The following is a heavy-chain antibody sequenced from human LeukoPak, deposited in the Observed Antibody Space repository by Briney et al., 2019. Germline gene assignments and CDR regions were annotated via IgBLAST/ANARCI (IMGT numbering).Heavy chain of an antibody. CDR3: ARRMTYYYDSSGRRTAFDI. CDR1: GYSFTSYW. J-gene: IGHJ3*02. CDR2: IYPGDSDT. Sequence: GESLKISCKGSGYSFTSYWIGWVRQMPGKGLEWMGIIYPGDSDTRYSPSFQGQVTISADKSTSTAYLQWSSLKASDTAMYYCARRMTYYYDSSGRRTAFDIWGQGTMVTVSS. D-gene: IGHD3-22*01. V-gene: IGHV5-51*01.